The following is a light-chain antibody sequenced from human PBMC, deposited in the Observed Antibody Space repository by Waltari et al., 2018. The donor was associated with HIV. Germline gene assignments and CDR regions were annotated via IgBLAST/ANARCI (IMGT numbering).Light chain of an antibody. CDR2: DVS. CDR3: KSKTSSSTPCV. J-gene: IGLJ1*01. CDR1: SSDIGAYNS. V-gene: IGLV2-14*03. Sequence: QSALTQPASVSGSPGQSITISCTGSSSDIGAYNSVSWYQQHPGKAPKLIIYDVSNRPSGVSGRFSGSKSGNPASLTISGLQAEDEADYFCKSKTSSSTPCVFGTGTKVAVL.